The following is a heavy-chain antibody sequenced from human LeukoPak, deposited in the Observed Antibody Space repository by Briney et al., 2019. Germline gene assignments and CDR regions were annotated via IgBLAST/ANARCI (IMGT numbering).Heavy chain of an antibody. CDR1: GFTFGDYA. D-gene: IGHD6-13*01. J-gene: IGHJ3*02. CDR3: TRWDIAAAGTGAFDI. V-gene: IGHV3-49*04. Sequence: PGGSLRLSCTASGFTFGDYAMSWVRQAPGKGLEGVGFIRSKAYGGTTEYAASVKGRFTISRDDSKSIAYLQMNSLKTEDTAVYYCTRWDIAAAGTGAFDIWGQGTMVTVSS. CDR2: IRSKAYGGTT.